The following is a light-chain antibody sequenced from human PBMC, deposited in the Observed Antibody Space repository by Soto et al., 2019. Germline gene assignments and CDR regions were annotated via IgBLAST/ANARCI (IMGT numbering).Light chain of an antibody. Sequence: FWNSPGTLSLSPGERATLSCRASQSVSNNYLAWYQQKPGQAPRLLIYGASNRATGIPDRFSGSGSGTDFTLTISRLEPEDFPVYYCHQYGSSGTFGQGAKVDIK. CDR1: QSVSNNY. V-gene: IGKV3-20*01. CDR3: HQYGSSGT. J-gene: IGKJ1*01. CDR2: GAS.